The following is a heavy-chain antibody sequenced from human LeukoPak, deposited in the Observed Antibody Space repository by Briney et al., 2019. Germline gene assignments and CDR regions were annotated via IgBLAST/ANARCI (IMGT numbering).Heavy chain of an antibody. Sequence: GESLKISCKGSGYSFISYWIGWVRQMPGKGLEWMGIIYPGDSDTRYSPSFQGQVTISADKSISTAYLQWSSLKASDTAMYYCARATGNYDILTGYYIFVYFDYWGQGTLVTVSS. J-gene: IGHJ4*02. CDR3: ARATGNYDILTGYYIFVYFDY. V-gene: IGHV5-51*01. CDR1: GYSFISYW. D-gene: IGHD3-9*01. CDR2: IYPGDSDT.